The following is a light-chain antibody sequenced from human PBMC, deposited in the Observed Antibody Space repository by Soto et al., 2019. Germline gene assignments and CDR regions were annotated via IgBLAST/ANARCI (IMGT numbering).Light chain of an antibody. V-gene: IGLV4-69*01. Sequence: QSVLTQSPSASASLGASVTLTCTLSSGHRNYAIAWHQQQPEKGPRYLMKANIDGSHNKGDGIPDRFSGSSSGAERYLTISSLQSEDEADYYCQTWGTGIRVFVGGTKLTVL. J-gene: IGLJ2*01. CDR1: SGHRNYA. CDR3: QTWGTGIRV. CDR2: ANIDGSH.